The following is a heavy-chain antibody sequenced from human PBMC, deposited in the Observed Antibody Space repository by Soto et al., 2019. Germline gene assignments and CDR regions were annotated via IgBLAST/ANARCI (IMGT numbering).Heavy chain of an antibody. CDR3: AKGPYYDFWSGCDY. D-gene: IGHD3-3*01. CDR2: ISGSGGST. V-gene: IGHV3-23*01. Sequence: EVQLLESGGGLVQPGGSLRLSCAASGFTFSSYAVSWVRQAPGKGLEWVSAISGSGGSTYYADSVKGRFTISRDNSKNTLYLQMNSLRAEDTAVYYCAKGPYYDFWSGCDYWGQGTLVTASS. J-gene: IGHJ4*02. CDR1: GFTFSSYA.